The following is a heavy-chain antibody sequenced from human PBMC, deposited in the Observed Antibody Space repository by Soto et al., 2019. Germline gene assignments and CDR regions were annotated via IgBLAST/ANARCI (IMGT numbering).Heavy chain of an antibody. Sequence: SETLSLTCTVSGDSIISSDFYWGWVRQPTGKGLEWIGSIFYLGSSYYNPSLKSRVTMSVDTSNNQFSLRLRSVNAADTALYFCARHSLALRKNNWFDPWGQGIMVTVSS. D-gene: IGHD3-3*02. V-gene: IGHV4-39*01. CDR3: ARHSLALRKNNWFDP. CDR1: GDSIISSDFY. J-gene: IGHJ5*02. CDR2: IFYLGSS.